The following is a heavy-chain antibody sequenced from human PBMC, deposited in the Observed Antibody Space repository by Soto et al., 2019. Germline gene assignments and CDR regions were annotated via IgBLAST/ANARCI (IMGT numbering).Heavy chain of an antibody. J-gene: IGHJ3*02. V-gene: IGHV3-74*01. Sequence: EVQLVESGGGLVQPGGSLRLSCAASGFTFSSYWMHWVRQAPGKGLVWVSRINSDGSSTSYADSVKGRFTISRDNAKNRVSLKINSLRAENTGVYYCARAIGMTHFPAWVEAFDIWGQGTMVTVSS. D-gene: IGHD2-21*01. CDR3: ARAIGMTHFPAWVEAFDI. CDR2: INSDGSST. CDR1: GFTFSSYW.